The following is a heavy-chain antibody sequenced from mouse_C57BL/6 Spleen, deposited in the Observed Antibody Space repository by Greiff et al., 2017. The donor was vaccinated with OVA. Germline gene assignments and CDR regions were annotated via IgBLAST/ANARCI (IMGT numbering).Heavy chain of an antibody. CDR3: ARGYDYIYAMDY. CDR2: ISYSGST. Sequence: EVKLVESGPGMVKPSQSLSLTCTVTGYSITSGYDWHWIRHFPGNKLEWMGYISYSGSTNYNPSLKSRISITHDTSKNHFFLKLNSVTTEDTATYYCARGYDYIYAMDYWGQGTSVTVSS. J-gene: IGHJ4*01. CDR1: GYSITSGYD. V-gene: IGHV3-1*01. D-gene: IGHD2-4*01.